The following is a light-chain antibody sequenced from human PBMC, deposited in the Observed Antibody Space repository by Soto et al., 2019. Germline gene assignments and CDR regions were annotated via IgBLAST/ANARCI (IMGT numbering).Light chain of an antibody. Sequence: EVVFTQSPRALSLSPGEKATLSCRASQTVRNNYLAWYQQKPGQAPRLLIYDASNRATGIPDRFSGSGSGTDFTLTISRLEPEDFAVYYCQQYGSSGTFGQGTKVDI. V-gene: IGKV3-20*01. CDR1: QTVRNNY. CDR3: QQYGSSGT. CDR2: DAS. J-gene: IGKJ1*01.